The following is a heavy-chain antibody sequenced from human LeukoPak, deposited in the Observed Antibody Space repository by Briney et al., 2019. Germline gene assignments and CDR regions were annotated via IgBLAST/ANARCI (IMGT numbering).Heavy chain of an antibody. V-gene: IGHV4-59*08. J-gene: IGHJ3*02. Sequence: SETLSLTCSVSGGSISSYYWSWIRQPPGRGLEWIGYIYYSGRTSYNPSLKSRVTISVDTSKNQFSLKLSSVTAADTAVYYCASTNYGYVGAFDIWGQGTMVTVSS. CDR1: GGSISSYY. D-gene: IGHD5-18*01. CDR3: ASTNYGYVGAFDI. CDR2: IYYSGRT.